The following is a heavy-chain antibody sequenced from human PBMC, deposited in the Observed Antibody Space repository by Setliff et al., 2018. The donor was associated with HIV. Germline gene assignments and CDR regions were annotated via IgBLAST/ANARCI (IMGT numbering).Heavy chain of an antibody. J-gene: IGHJ4*02. CDR1: GFTFGNYW. CDR2: INTDGSDT. Sequence: GGSLRLSCAASGFTFGNYWMHWVRQAPGKGPVDISHINTDGSDTNCAASVKGRFTISRDNAKYTLYLQMNSLRVEDTAVYYCVRGSLVPGVDYWGQGTLVTVSS. CDR3: VRGSLVPGVDY. D-gene: IGHD3-3*02. V-gene: IGHV3-74*01.